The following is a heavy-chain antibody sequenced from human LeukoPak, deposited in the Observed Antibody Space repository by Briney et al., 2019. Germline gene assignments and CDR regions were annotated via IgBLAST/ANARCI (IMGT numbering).Heavy chain of an antibody. CDR2: IYYSGST. CDR1: GGSVSSGSYY. J-gene: IGHJ5*02. Sequence: SETLSLACTVSGGSVSSGSYYWSWIRQPPGKGLEWIGYIYYSGSTNYNPSLKSRVTISVDTSKNQFSLKLSSVTAADTAVYYCASNLSGSYYNWFDPWGQGTLVTVSS. CDR3: ASNLSGSYYNWFDP. V-gene: IGHV4-61*01. D-gene: IGHD1-26*01.